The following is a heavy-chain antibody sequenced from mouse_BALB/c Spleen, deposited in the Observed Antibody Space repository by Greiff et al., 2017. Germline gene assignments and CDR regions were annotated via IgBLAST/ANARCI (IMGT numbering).Heavy chain of an antibody. V-gene: IGHV5-6-5*01. CDR1: GFTFSSYA. J-gene: IGHJ2*01. D-gene: IGHD2-4*01. Sequence: EVKLMESGGGLVKPGGSLKLSCAASGFTFSSYAMSWVRQTPEKRLEWVASISSGGSTYYPDSVKGRFTISRDNARNILYLQMSSLRSEDTAMYYCARDYDYDEGYFDYWGQGTTLTVSS. CDR2: ISSGGST. CDR3: ARDYDYDEGYFDY.